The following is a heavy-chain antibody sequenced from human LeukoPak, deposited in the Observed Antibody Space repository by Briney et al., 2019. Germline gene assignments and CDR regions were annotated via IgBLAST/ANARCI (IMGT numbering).Heavy chain of an antibody. CDR2: ISGYSGST. J-gene: IGHJ4*02. D-gene: IGHD6-19*01. CDR3: ARGHSSGRDYYFDT. CDR1: VYTFATYS. Sequence: ASVKVSCKTSVYTFATYSINWVRQAPRQGLEWMGWISGYSGSTNYAQKLQGRVTMTTDTSTTTAYMELRSLKSDDTAVYYCARGHSSGRDYYFDTWGQGTLVTVSS. V-gene: IGHV1-18*01.